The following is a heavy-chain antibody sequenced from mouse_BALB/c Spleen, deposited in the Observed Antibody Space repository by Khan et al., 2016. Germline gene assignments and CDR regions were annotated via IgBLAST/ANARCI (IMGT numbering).Heavy chain of an antibody. J-gene: IGHJ4*01. CDR2: INTETGEP. V-gene: IGHV9-2-1*01. D-gene: IGHD1-1*01. CDR1: GYTFTDYS. CDR3: ARDGSRGYAMDY. Sequence: QIQLVQSGPELKKPGETVKISCKASGYTFTDYSMHWVKQAPGQGLKWMGWINTETGEPTYADDFKGRFAFSLETSASTAYLQINNLKNEDTATYVCARDGSRGYAMDYWGQGTSVTVSS.